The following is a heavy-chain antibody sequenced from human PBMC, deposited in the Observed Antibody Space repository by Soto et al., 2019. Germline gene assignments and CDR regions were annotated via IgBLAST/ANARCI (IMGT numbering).Heavy chain of an antibody. Sequence: GGSLRLSCAASGFTFSSYGMHWVRQAPGKGLEWVAVISYDGSNKYYADSVKGRFTISRDNSKNTLYLQMNSLRAEDTAVYYCAKDRVPHSGYSYGFYGMDVWGQGTTVTVSS. CDR1: GFTFSSYG. CDR2: ISYDGSNK. CDR3: AKDRVPHSGYSYGFYGMDV. V-gene: IGHV3-30*18. J-gene: IGHJ6*02. D-gene: IGHD5-18*01.